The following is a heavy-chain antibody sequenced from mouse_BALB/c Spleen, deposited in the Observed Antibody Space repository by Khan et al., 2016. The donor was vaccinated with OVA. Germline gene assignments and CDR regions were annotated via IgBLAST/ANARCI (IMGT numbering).Heavy chain of an antibody. CDR2: IRYSGVT. D-gene: IGHD1-1*01. V-gene: IGHV3-2*02. J-gene: IGHJ2*01. CDR1: GYSITSGYA. Sequence: VQLKESGPGLVKPSQSLSLTCTVTGYSITSGYAWNWIRQFPGNKLEWMGYIRYSGVTSYTPSLNSRISITRDTSKNQFFLQLNSVTTDDTATDYCARGNYYGYYFDYWGQGTTLTVSS. CDR3: ARGNYYGYYFDY.